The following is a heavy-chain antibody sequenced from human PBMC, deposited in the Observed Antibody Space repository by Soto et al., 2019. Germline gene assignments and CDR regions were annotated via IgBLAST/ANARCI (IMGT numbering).Heavy chain of an antibody. J-gene: IGHJ4*02. Sequence: QVQLVESGGGVVQPGRSLRLSCAASGFTFSSYGMHWVRQAPGKGLEWVAVISYDGSNKYYVDSVKGRFTISRDNSKNTLYLQMNSLRAEDTAVYYCAKGPPRNYYGSGVEYYFDYWGQGTLVTVSS. D-gene: IGHD3-10*01. CDR1: GFTFSSYG. V-gene: IGHV3-30*18. CDR3: AKGPPRNYYGSGVEYYFDY. CDR2: ISYDGSNK.